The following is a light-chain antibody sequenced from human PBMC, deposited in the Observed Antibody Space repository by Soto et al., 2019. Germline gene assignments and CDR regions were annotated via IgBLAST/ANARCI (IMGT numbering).Light chain of an antibody. CDR1: QSLLHSNGYNY. Sequence: DIVMTQSPLSLPVTPGEPASISCRSSQSLLHSNGYNYLDWYLQKPGQSPQLLIYLGSNRASGVPDRFSGSGSGTDFTLKISRVEAEDVGFYYCMQALQTPPFTFGPGTKVDIK. CDR3: MQALQTPPFT. J-gene: IGKJ3*01. V-gene: IGKV2-28*01. CDR2: LGS.